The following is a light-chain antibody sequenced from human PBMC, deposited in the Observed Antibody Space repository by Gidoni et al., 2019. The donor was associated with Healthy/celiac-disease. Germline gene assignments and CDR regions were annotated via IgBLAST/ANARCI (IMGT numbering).Light chain of an antibody. Sequence: DIQMTQSPSSLSASVGDRVTITCRASQSISSYLNWYQQKQGKAPKLLIYAASSLQSGVPSRFSGSGSGTDFTLTISSLQPEDFATYSCQQSYSTPLTFGGGTKVEIK. CDR2: AAS. CDR3: QQSYSTPLT. V-gene: IGKV1-39*01. J-gene: IGKJ4*01. CDR1: QSISSY.